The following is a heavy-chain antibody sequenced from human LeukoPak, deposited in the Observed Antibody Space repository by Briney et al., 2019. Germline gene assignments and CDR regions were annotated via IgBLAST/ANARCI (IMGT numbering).Heavy chain of an antibody. CDR2: VSGSGIFI. CDR3: ATSSNGGELDY. CDR1: GSPFSSYT. V-gene: IGHV3-21*06. J-gene: IGHJ4*02. Sequence: GGSLRLTCAASGSPFSSYTINWVRQAPGRGLEWVSSVSGSGIFINYADSVKGRFTISRVNANNSVWLQLNSLSAEDTALYYCATSSNGGELDYWGQGTLVTVSS. D-gene: IGHD4-23*01.